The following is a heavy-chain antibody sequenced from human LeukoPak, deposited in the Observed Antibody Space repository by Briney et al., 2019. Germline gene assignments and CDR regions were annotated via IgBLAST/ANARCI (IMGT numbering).Heavy chain of an antibody. CDR2: VSRSGGNT. CDR1: GFTFSSHA. J-gene: IGHJ4*02. Sequence: GGSLRLSCAASGFTFSSHAMSWVRQAPGKGLEWVAAVSRSGGNTYYGDSVKGRFTISRDSSKNTLHLQMDSLRAEDTAVYYCAKDWPVSGDHYSPFDYWGQGTLVTVSS. D-gene: IGHD4-11*01. V-gene: IGHV3-23*01. CDR3: AKDWPVSGDHYSPFDY.